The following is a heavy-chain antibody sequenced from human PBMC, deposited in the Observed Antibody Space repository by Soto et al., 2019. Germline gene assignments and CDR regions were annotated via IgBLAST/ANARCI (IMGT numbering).Heavy chain of an antibody. D-gene: IGHD2-15*01. CDR1: GFTFSSYS. Sequence: PGGSLRLSCAASGFTFSSYSMNWVRQAPGKGLEWVSSISSSSSYIYYADSVKGRFTISRDNAKNSLYLQMNSLRAEDTAAYYCARDARYCIGGSCCCGMDVWGQGTTVTVSS. V-gene: IGHV3-21*01. J-gene: IGHJ6*02. CDR3: ARDARYCIGGSCCCGMDV. CDR2: ISSSSSYI.